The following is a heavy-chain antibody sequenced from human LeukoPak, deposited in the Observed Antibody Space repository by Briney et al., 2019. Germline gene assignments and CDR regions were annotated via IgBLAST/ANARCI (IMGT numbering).Heavy chain of an antibody. V-gene: IGHV3-23*01. Sequence: GGSLRLSCAASGFTFTDFYMSWIRQAPGKGLEWVSPISGSGGSTYYADSVKGRFTISRDNSKNTLYLQMNSLRAEDTAVYYCAKSPYYDFWSGYYPFDYWGQGTLVTVSS. CDR3: AKSPYYDFWSGYYPFDY. CDR2: ISGSGGST. J-gene: IGHJ4*02. CDR1: GFTFTDFY. D-gene: IGHD3-3*01.